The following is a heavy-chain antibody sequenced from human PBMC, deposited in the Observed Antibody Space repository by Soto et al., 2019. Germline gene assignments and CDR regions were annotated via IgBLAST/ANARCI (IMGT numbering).Heavy chain of an antibody. CDR3: AKYHYDTLTGYYGPDN. V-gene: IGHV3-30*18. CDR1: GFTFSSYG. J-gene: IGHJ4*02. Sequence: QVQLVESGGGVVQPGRSLRLSCAASGFTFSSYGIHWVRQAPGKGLEWVAVISYDGSNKYYADSVKGRFTISRDNSKNTLYLQVNSLRAEDTAVYYCAKYHYDTLTGYYGPDNWGQGTLVTVSS. D-gene: IGHD3-9*01. CDR2: ISYDGSNK.